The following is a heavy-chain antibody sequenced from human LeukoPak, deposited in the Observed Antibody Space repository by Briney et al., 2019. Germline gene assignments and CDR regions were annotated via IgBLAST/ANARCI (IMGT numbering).Heavy chain of an antibody. CDR3: ARDRSSGIAADY. D-gene: IGHD2-15*01. CDR1: GYTFIDSY. V-gene: IGHV1-2*02. J-gene: IGHJ4*02. CDR2: INPNSDGT. Sequence: ASVKVSSKASGYTFIDSYIHWVRQAPGQGLEWMGWINPNSDGTNYAGKFLGRVTLTRDTTISTAYMELSSLRSDDTALYYCARDRSSGIAADYWGQGTLVTVSS.